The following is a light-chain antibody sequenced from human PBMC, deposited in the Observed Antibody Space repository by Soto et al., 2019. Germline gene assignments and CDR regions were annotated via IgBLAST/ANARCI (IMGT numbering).Light chain of an antibody. CDR3: QQYDQWTSEAS. CDR2: GAS. Sequence: EIVMTQSPATLYVSPGERATLSCRASQSVSSNLAWYQQKPGQAPRRLIYGASTRATGIPARFSGGVPATDLTLTLSRLESQDFEVYYCQQYDQWTSEASFGQGTRLEIK. J-gene: IGKJ5*01. V-gene: IGKV3-15*01. CDR1: QSVSSN.